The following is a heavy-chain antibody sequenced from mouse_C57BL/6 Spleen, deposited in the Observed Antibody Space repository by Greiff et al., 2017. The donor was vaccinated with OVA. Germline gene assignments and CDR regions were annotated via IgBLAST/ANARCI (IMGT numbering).Heavy chain of an antibody. Sequence: EVKLVESGGGLVQPGGSLSLSCAASGFTFTDYYMSWVRQPPGKALEWLGFIRNKANGYTTEYSASVKGRFTISRDNSKSILYLQMNALRAEDSATYYCAIYPYYYGSSDEAMDYWGQGTSVTVSS. CDR2: IRNKANGYTT. D-gene: IGHD1-1*01. CDR1: GFTFTDYY. V-gene: IGHV7-3*01. J-gene: IGHJ4*01. CDR3: AIYPYYYGSSDEAMDY.